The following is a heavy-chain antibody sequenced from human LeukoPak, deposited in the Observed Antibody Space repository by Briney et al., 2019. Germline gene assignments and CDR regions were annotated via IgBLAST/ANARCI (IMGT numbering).Heavy chain of an antibody. CDR2: IIPIFGTA. CDR1: GGTFSSYA. J-gene: IGHJ3*02. Sequence: ASVKVSCKASGGTFSSYAISWVRQAPGQGLEWMGRIIPIFGTANYAQKFQGRVTITADESTSTAYMELSSLRSEDTAVYYCAREKVWDIVVVPAAIPAFDIWGQGTMVTVSS. CDR3: AREKVWDIVVVPAAIPAFDI. V-gene: IGHV1-69*15. D-gene: IGHD2-2*02.